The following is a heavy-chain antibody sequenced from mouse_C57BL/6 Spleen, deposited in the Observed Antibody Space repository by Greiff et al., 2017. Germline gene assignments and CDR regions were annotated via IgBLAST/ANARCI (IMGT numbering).Heavy chain of an antibody. V-gene: IGHV5-4*01. D-gene: IGHD4-1*01. J-gene: IGHJ3*01. CDR2: ISDGGSYT. CDR3: ARDLTGTPFAD. Sequence: EVNVVESGGGLVKPGGSLKLSCAASGFTFSSYAMSWVRQTPEKRLEWVATISDGGSYTYYPDNVKGRFTISRDNAKNNLYLQMSHLKSEDTAMYYCARDLTGTPFADWGQGTLVTVSA. CDR1: GFTFSSYA.